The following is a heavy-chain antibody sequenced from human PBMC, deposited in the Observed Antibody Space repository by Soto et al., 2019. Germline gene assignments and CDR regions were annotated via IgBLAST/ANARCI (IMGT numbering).Heavy chain of an antibody. CDR2: IFYPGSP. CDR3: ARGEAADWSFDF. Sequence: QVHLQESGPGLVKPSETLSLTCTVSGDFGRNGIYFWTWIRQPPGKRLEWIGYIFYPGSPAYNPSVKSRVNMSIDVSRSQFSLSLSSVTTADTAVYYCARGEAADWSFDFWGRGTLVTVSS. V-gene: IGHV4-61*01. J-gene: IGHJ2*01. CDR1: GDFGRNGIYF. D-gene: IGHD1-26*01.